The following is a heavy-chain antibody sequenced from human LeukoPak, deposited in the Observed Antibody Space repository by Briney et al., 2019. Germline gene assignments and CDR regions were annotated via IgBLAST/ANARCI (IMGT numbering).Heavy chain of an antibody. V-gene: IGHV1-69*04. D-gene: IGHD1-26*01. J-gene: IGHJ3*02. CDR3: ARAGAFDAFDI. Sequence: ASVKVSCKASGGTFSSYSISWVRQAPGQGLEWMGRIIPILGIANYAQKFQGRVTITADKSTSTAYMELSSLRSEDTAVYYCARAGAFDAFDIWGQGTRVTVSS. CDR2: IIPILGIA. CDR1: GGTFSSYS.